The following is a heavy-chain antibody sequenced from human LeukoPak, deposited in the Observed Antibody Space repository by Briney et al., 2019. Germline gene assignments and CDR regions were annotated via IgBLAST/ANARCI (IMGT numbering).Heavy chain of an antibody. D-gene: IGHD5-24*01. CDR3: ARLGDGYNYLVY. CDR1: GYSFTTYW. Sequence: GESLKISCKGSGYSFTTYWIAWVRQMPGKGLEWMGIIYPGDSDTRYSPSFQGHVTISADNSISAAYLQWSSLKASDTAMYYCARLGDGYNYLVYWGQGTLVTVSS. CDR2: IYPGDSDT. V-gene: IGHV5-51*01. J-gene: IGHJ4*02.